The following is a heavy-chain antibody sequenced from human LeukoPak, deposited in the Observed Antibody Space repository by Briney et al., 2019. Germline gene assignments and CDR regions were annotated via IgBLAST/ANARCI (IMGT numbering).Heavy chain of an antibody. CDR3: ARDPFWSGYGHFDY. CDR1: GFTFSAYW. Sequence: PGGSLRLSCVPSGFTFSAYWLTWVRQAPGKGLEWVANINQDGSEKYYVDSVKGRFTISRDNARNSLYLQMNSLRAEDTAVYYCARDPFWSGYGHFDYWGQGTLVTVSS. D-gene: IGHD3-3*01. V-gene: IGHV3-7*01. CDR2: INQDGSEK. J-gene: IGHJ4*02.